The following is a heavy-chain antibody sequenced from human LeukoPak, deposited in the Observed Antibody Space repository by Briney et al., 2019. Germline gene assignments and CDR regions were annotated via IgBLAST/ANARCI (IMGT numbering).Heavy chain of an antibody. CDR1: GYTCTGYY. Sequence: ASVKVSCKASGYTCTGYYMHWVRQAPGQGLEWMGLINPNSGGTNDAQKFQARVTMTRDTSISTAYMELSRLRSDDTAVYYCAMAPAGPFDYWGQGTLVTVSS. J-gene: IGHJ4*02. V-gene: IGHV1-2*02. CDR2: INPNSGGT. CDR3: AMAPAGPFDY.